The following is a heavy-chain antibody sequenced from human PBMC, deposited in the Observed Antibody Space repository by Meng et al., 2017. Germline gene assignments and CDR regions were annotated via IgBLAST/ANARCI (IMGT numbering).Heavy chain of an antibody. V-gene: IGHV1-69*06. CDR2: IIPIFGTA. CDR3: ARVGTTDAF. Sequence: QAQRVQSGPEVTKPGFSVKVPCKSSGGTFISYALSWGRQAPGQGLEWMGRIIPIFGTANYAQKFQGRITMTADKSTSTAYMELSSLRSEDTAVYYCARVGTTDAFWGQGTLVTVSS. J-gene: IGHJ4*02. D-gene: IGHD2-2*01. CDR1: GGTFISYA.